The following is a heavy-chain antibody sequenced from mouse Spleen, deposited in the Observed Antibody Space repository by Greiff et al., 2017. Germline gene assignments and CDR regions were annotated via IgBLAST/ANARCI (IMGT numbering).Heavy chain of an antibody. J-gene: IGHJ2*01. Sequence: QVQLQQPGAELVMPGASVKLSCKASGYTFTSYWMHWVKQRPGQGLEWIGEIDPSDSYTNYNQKFKGKATLTVDKSSSTAYMQLSSLTSEDSAVYYCALYYYDGSYNYWGQGTTLTVSS. V-gene: IGHV1-69*01. CDR3: ALYYYDGSYNY. CDR2: IDPSDSYT. CDR1: GYTFTSYW. D-gene: IGHD1-1*01.